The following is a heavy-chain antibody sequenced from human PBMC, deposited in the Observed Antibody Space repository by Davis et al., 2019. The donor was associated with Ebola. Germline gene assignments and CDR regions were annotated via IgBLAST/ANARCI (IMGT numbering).Heavy chain of an antibody. Sequence: AVSVKVSCKASGYTFTGYYMHWVRQAPGQGLEWMGWINPNSGGTNYAQKFQGRVTMTRDTSISTVYMELSRLRSDDTAVYYCARDSVPCSGGSCNGGFDPWGQGTLVTVSS. V-gene: IGHV1-2*02. CDR1: GYTFTGYY. J-gene: IGHJ5*02. CDR2: INPNSGGT. CDR3: ARDSVPCSGGSCNGGFDP. D-gene: IGHD2-15*01.